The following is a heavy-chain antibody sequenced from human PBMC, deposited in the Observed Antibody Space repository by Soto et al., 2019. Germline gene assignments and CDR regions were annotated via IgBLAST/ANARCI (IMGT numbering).Heavy chain of an antibody. D-gene: IGHD3-10*01. CDR1: GFTFSSYS. CDR3: AREMYYYGSGRKLFDY. CDR2: ISSSSSYI. Sequence: EVQLVESGGGLVKPGGSLRLSCAASGFTFSSYSMNWVRQAPGKGLEWVSSISSSSSYIYYADSVKGRFTISRDNAKNSLYLQMNSLRAEDTAVYYCAREMYYYGSGRKLFDYWGQGTLVTVSS. V-gene: IGHV3-21*01. J-gene: IGHJ4*02.